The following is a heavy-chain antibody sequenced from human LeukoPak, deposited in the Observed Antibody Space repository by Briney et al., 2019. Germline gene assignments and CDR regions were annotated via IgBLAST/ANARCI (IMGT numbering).Heavy chain of an antibody. J-gene: IGHJ6*02. V-gene: IGHV3-30*18. CDR2: ISYDESDK. CDR1: GLTISNYG. D-gene: IGHD2-15*01. Sequence: GRSQRLSCAASGLTISNYGMHWVRQAPGKGLEWVAVISYDESDKYYADSVKGRFTISRDNSKNTLYLQMNSLRPEDTAVYYCAKGVVAATNAAYYGMDVWGQGTTVTVSS. CDR3: AKGVVAATNAAYYGMDV.